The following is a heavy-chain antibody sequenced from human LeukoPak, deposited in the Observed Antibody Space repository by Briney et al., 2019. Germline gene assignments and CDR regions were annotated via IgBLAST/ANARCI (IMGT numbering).Heavy chain of an antibody. J-gene: IGHJ4*02. V-gene: IGHV4-39*01. Sequence: SETLSLTCTVSGGSLSSSSYYWGWIRQPPGKGLEWIGSIYYSGSTYYNPSLKSRVTISVDTSKNQFSLKLSSATAADTAVYYCARHPSSGDYFDYWGQGTLVTVSS. CDR1: GGSLSSSSYY. CDR2: IYYSGST. D-gene: IGHD6-25*01. CDR3: ARHPSSGDYFDY.